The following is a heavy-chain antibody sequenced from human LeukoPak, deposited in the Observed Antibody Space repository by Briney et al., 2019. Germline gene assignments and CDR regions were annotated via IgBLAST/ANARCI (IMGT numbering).Heavy chain of an antibody. J-gene: IGHJ4*02. CDR2: ISTDSTTI. CDR1: GFTFSSST. D-gene: IGHD1-26*01. CDR3: ARDRWESK. V-gene: IGHV3-48*02. Sequence: GGSLRLSCAASGFTFSSSTMNWVRQAPGKGLEWISYISTDSTTIYYADSVKGRFTIFRDNAKNSLFLHMNTLRDEDTAVYYCARDRWESKWGQGTLVTVSS.